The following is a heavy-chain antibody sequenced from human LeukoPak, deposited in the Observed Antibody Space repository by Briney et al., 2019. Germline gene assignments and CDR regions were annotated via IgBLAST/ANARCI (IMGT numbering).Heavy chain of an antibody. D-gene: IGHD6-19*01. CDR1: GGSISSHY. J-gene: IGHJ4*02. CDR3: AFNSSGWYSADY. V-gene: IGHV4-59*11. CDR2: IYYSGST. Sequence: SETLSLTCTVSGGSISSHYWSWIRQPPGKGLEWIGYIYYSGSTNYNPSLKSRVTISVDTSKNQFSLKLSSVTAADTAVYYCAFNSSGWYSADYWGQGPLVTVSS.